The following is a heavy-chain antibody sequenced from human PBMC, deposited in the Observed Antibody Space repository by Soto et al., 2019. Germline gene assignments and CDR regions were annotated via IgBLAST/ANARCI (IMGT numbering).Heavy chain of an antibody. CDR2: IYPGDSDT. Sequence: PGESLKISCKGSGYSFTSYWIGWVRQMPGKGLEWMGIIYPGDSDTRYSPSFQGQVTISADKSISPAYLQWSSLKASDTAMYYCARRMAAANYYYYGMDVWGQGTTVTVSS. CDR1: GYSFTSYW. J-gene: IGHJ6*02. V-gene: IGHV5-51*01. D-gene: IGHD6-13*01. CDR3: ARRMAAANYYYYGMDV.